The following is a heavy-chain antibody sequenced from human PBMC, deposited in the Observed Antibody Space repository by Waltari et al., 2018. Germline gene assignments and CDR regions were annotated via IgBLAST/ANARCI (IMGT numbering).Heavy chain of an antibody. D-gene: IGHD2-15*01. J-gene: IGHJ4*02. V-gene: IGHV1-3*01. CDR3: ARARGVYCSGGSCYFDY. CDR1: GYTFTSYA. CDR2: INAGNGNT. Sequence: QVQLVQSGAEVKKPGASVKVSCKASGYTFTSYAMHWVRQAPGQRLEWMGWINAGNGNTKYSQKFQGRVTITRDTSASTAYMELSSLRSEDTAVYYCARARGVYCSGGSCYFDYWGQGTLVTVSS.